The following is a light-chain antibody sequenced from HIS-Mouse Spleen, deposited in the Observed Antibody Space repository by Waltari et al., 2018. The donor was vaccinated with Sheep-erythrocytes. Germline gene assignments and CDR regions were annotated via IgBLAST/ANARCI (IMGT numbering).Light chain of an antibody. CDR3: CSYAGSSTPWV. CDR2: EGS. Sequence: QSALTQPASVSGSPGQSITISYTGTSSDVGSYHLVSWYQQHPGKAPKLMIYEGSKRPSGVSNRFSGSKSGNTASLTISGLQAEDEADYYCCSYAGSSTPWVFGGGTKLTVL. CDR1: SSDVGSYHL. V-gene: IGLV2-23*01. J-gene: IGLJ3*02.